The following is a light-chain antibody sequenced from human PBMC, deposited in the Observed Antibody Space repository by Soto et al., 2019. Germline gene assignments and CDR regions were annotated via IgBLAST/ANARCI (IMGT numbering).Light chain of an antibody. CDR2: EVS. V-gene: IGLV2-14*03. CDR1: SSDVGVYNY. CDR3: SSYTSTTTRV. J-gene: IGLJ1*01. Sequence: QSVLTQPASVVGSPGQSITFSCTGSSSDVGVYNYVSWYQQHPGKGPKLMIYEVSNRPSGVSNRFSGSKSGNTATLTISGLQAEDEADYYCSSYTSTTTRVFGTGTKVTVL.